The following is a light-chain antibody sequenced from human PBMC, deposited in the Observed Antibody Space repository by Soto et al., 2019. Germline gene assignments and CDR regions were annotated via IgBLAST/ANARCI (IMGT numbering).Light chain of an antibody. CDR3: HQYGTAPLT. J-gene: IGKJ3*01. V-gene: IGKV3-20*01. Sequence: EIVLPQSPGTLSLSAGERATLSCTASQSVTSGYLAWYQQQPNQAPRLLIYGASSRATGIPDRFSGSGSGTDFTLTISSLEPEDFAVYYCHQYGTAPLTFGPGTKVDIK. CDR2: GAS. CDR1: QSVTSGY.